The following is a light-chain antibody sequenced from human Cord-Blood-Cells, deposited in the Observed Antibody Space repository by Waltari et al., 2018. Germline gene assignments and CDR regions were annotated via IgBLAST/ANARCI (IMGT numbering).Light chain of an antibody. Sequence: SYVLTQPPSVSVAPGKTARITCGGNNIGSKSGHWYQQKPGQAPVLVIYYDSDRPSGIPERFSGSNSGNTASLTISGLQAEDEADYYCCSYAGSYTYVFGTGTKVTVL. CDR2: YDS. CDR1: NIGSKS. CDR3: CSYAGSYTYV. J-gene: IGLJ1*01. V-gene: IGLV3-21*01.